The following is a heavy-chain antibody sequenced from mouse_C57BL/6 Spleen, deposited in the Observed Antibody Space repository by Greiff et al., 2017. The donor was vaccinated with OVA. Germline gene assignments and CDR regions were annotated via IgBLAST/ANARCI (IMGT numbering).Heavy chain of an antibody. CDR2: IDPSDSYT. CDR1: GYTFTSYW. CDR3: ASNYYGSSYPYWYFDV. J-gene: IGHJ1*03. Sequence: QVQLQQPGAELVKPGASVKLSCKASGYTFTSYWMQWVKQRPGQGLEWIGEIDPSDSYTNYNQKFKGKATLTVDTSSSTAYMQLSSLTSEDSAVYYCASNYYGSSYPYWYFDVWGTGTTVTVSS. D-gene: IGHD1-1*01. V-gene: IGHV1-50*01.